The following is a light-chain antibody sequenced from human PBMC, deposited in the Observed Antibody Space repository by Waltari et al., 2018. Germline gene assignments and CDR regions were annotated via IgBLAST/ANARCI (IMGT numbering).Light chain of an antibody. CDR2: DVS. Sequence: QSALTQPPSVSGSPGQSVTISCTGTNSAVGGFNRVSWYQQAPGAAPKLIIYDVSNRPSGGPDRFSGSKSGNTASLTISGLQAEDEADYYCSSDTRRSTLVFGGGTKLTVL. CDR3: SSDTRRSTLV. V-gene: IGLV2-18*02. CDR1: NSAVGGFNR. J-gene: IGLJ2*01.